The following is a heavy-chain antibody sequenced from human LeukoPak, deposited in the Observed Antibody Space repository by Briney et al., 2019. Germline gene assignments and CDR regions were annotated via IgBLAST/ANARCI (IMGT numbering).Heavy chain of an antibody. D-gene: IGHD6-13*01. J-gene: IGHJ5*02. V-gene: IGHV3-23*01. CDR2: ISGSGGST. CDR3: AKEATIAAAGTQNNWFDP. CDR1: GFTFSSYG. Sequence: PGGSLRLSCAASGFTFSSYGMSWVRQAPGKGLEWVSAISGSGGSTYYADSVKGRFTISRDNSKNTLYLQMNSLRAEDTAVYYCAKEATIAAAGTQNNWFDPWGQGTLVTVSS.